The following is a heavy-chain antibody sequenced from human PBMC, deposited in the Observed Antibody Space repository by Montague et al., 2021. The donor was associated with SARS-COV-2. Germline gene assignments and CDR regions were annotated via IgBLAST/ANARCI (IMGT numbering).Heavy chain of an antibody. D-gene: IGHD3-10*01. CDR2: IYYSGST. J-gene: IGHJ6*02. V-gene: IGHV4-39*07. Sequence: SETLSLTCTVSGGSISSSSYYWGWIRQPPGKGLEWIGSIYYSGSTYYNPSLKSRVTISVDTSKNQFSLKLSSVTAADTAVYYCASDLAGYYGSGSYGGMDVWGQGTTVPVSS. CDR3: ASDLAGYYGSGSYGGMDV. CDR1: GGSISSSSYY.